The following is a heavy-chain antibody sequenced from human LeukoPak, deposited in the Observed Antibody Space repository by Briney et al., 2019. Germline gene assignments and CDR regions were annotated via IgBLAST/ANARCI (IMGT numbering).Heavy chain of an antibody. D-gene: IGHD6-13*01. CDR3: ARVYSSSHNWFDT. J-gene: IGHJ5*02. CDR2: IYYSGTT. Sequence: SETLSLTCTVSGGSISSSSYYWGWIRQPPGEGLEWIGSIYYSGTTYYNSSLKSRVSISVETSKNHFSLKMSSLTAADTAVYYCARVYSSSHNWFDTWGQGTHVTVSS. CDR1: GGSISSSSYY. V-gene: IGHV4-39*07.